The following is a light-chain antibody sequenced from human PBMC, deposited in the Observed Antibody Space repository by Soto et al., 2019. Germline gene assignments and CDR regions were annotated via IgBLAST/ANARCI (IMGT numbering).Light chain of an antibody. CDR3: CSYAGSRSFVV. V-gene: IGLV2-23*03. CDR1: SSDVGSYNL. CDR2: EGS. J-gene: IGLJ2*01. Sequence: QSALTQPASVSGSPGQSITISCTGTSSDVGSYNLVSWYQQHPGKAPKLIIYEGSKRPSGVSNRFSGSKSGNTASLTISGLQAEDEADYYCCSYAGSRSFVVFGGVTKVTVL.